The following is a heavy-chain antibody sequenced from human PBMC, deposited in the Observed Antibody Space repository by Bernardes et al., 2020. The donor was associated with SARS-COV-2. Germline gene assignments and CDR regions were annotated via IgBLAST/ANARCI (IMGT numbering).Heavy chain of an antibody. CDR2: ISGSGGST. V-gene: IGHV3-23*01. Sequence: AGSLRLSCAASGFTFSSYAMSWVRQAPGKGLEWVSAISGSGGSTYYADSVKGRFTISKDDSRNTLYLQMNNLRAEDTAIYFCAKDIRWVGGTQAFDYWGQGTLVTVSS. CDR1: GFTFSSYA. D-gene: IGHD1-26*01. CDR3: AKDIRWVGGTQAFDY. J-gene: IGHJ4*02.